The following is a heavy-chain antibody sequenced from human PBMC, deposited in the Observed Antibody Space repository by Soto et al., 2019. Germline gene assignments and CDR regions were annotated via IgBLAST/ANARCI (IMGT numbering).Heavy chain of an antibody. CDR2: TSYDGSEK. Sequence: GGSLRLSCAVSGFRFSGYGMHWVRQAPGKGLEWVAVTSYDGSEKYEADSVKGRFTISRDNSKNTLYLQMNSLRAEDTAVYYCAKDYGGLRPGEYYMDVWGKGTTVTVSS. J-gene: IGHJ6*03. CDR1: GFRFSGYG. CDR3: AKDYGGLRPGEYYMDV. D-gene: IGHD4-17*01. V-gene: IGHV3-30*18.